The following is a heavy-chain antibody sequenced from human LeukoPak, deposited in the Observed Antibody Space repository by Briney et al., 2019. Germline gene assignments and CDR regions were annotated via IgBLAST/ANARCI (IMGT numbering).Heavy chain of an antibody. Sequence: PGGSLRLSCAASGFTFDDYAMHWVRQAPGKGLEWVSGISWNSGSIGYADSVKGRFTISRDNAKNSLYLQMNSLRAEDTALYYCAKLPTGKYYDSAPFAYGGQGTLVTVSP. V-gene: IGHV3-9*01. J-gene: IGHJ4*02. D-gene: IGHD3-22*01. CDR1: GFTFDDYA. CDR3: AKLPTGKYYDSAPFAY. CDR2: ISWNSGSI.